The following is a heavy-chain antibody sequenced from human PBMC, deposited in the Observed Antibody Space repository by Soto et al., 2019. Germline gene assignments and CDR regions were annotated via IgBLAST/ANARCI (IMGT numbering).Heavy chain of an antibody. Sequence: EVQLVESGGDLVKPGGSLRLSCAASEFTFANAWISWVRQAPGKGLEWVGRIKSKADGGTTDYAAPVKGRFTISRDESQTTLYLQMTSLKTEDTAVYYCTSLYYGHWGQGTLVTVSS. D-gene: IGHD4-17*01. CDR2: IKSKADGGTT. CDR3: TSLYYGH. V-gene: IGHV3-15*01. CDR1: EFTFANAW. J-gene: IGHJ4*02.